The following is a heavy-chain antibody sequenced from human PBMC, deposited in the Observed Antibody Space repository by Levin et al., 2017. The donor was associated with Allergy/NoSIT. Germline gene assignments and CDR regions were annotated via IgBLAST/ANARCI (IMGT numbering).Heavy chain of an antibody. D-gene: IGHD4-23*01. V-gene: IGHV3-53*01. CDR2: FNGLDDT. CDR1: GFTVSGNH. J-gene: IGHJ4*02. Sequence: PAGGSLRLSCAASGFTVSGNHISWVRQAPGKGLEWVSVFNGLDDTYYADSVKGRFTISRDNSKNSVFLQMSSLRVEDTATYYCIAYGGFSVWGQGTLVIVSS. CDR3: IAYGGFSV.